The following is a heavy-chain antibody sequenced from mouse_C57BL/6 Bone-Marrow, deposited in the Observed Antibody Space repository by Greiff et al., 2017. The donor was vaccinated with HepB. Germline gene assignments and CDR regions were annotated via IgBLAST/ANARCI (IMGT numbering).Heavy chain of an antibody. J-gene: IGHJ2*01. CDR3: ARKRTGTGGDYFDY. CDR1: GFTFSDYG. Sequence: EVNVVESGGGLVKPGGSLKLSCAASGFTFSDYGMHWVRQAPEKGLEWVAYISSGSSTIYYADTVKGRFTISRDNAKNTLFLQMTSLRSEDTAMYYCARKRTGTGGDYFDYWGQGTTLTVSS. D-gene: IGHD4-1*01. V-gene: IGHV5-17*01. CDR2: ISSGSSTI.